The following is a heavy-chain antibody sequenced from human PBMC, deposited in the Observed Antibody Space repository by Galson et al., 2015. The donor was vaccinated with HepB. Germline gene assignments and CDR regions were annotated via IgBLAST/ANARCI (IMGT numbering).Heavy chain of an antibody. CDR3: VKFRGSGSYKSYWFDC. CDR1: GYTFTTNG. D-gene: IGHD1-26*01. V-gene: IGHV1-18*04. CDR2: ISANSGDT. J-gene: IGHJ5*01. Sequence: SVKVSCKASGYTFTTNGISWVRRAPGQGLEWMGWISANSGDTRYAQNLQGRVTLTRDTSTSTAYLELRSLRSDDTAVYYCVKFRGSGSYKSYWFDCWGQGTLATVSS.